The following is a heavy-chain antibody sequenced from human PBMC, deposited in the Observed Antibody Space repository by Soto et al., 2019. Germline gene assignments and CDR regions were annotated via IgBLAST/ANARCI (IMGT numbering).Heavy chain of an antibody. CDR2: FSGPGDGT. J-gene: IGHJ5*01. CDR3: AKGKISPPTYTSFDY. D-gene: IGHD4-4*01. Sequence: PGGALRLSCEASGFTFSRCAMSWVRQAPGKGLEWVSTFSGPGDGTYYADSVKVRFTISRDNFKSSLYLQMSSLRSDDTAVYYHAKGKISPPTYTSFDYWGHGTLVTVSS. CDR1: GFTFSRCA. V-gene: IGHV3-23*01.